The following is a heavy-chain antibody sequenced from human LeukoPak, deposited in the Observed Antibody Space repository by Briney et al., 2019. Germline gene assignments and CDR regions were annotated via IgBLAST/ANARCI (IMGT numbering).Heavy chain of an antibody. J-gene: IGHJ3*02. CDR1: GGTFSSYA. V-gene: IGHV1-69*01. D-gene: IGHD3-9*01. CDR3: ARGSYDILTGYYKNAFDI. CDR2: IIPIFGTA. Sequence: SVKVSCRASGGTFSSYAISWVRQAPGQGLEWMGGIIPIFGTANYAQKFQGRVTITADESTSTAYMELSSLRSEDTAVYYCARGSYDILTGYYKNAFDIWGQGTMVTVSS.